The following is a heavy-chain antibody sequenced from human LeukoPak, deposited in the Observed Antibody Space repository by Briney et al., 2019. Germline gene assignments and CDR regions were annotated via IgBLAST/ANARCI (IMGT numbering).Heavy chain of an antibody. CDR1: GYTFTGYY. CDR2: INPSGGST. Sequence: ASVKVSCKASGYTFTGYYMHWVRQAPGQGLEWMGIINPSGGSTSYAQKFPGRVTMTRDMSPRTVYMELSSLRSEDTAVYYCARDRGAMVVLIGFGPWGQGTLVTVSS. J-gene: IGHJ5*02. D-gene: IGHD5-18*01. V-gene: IGHV1-46*01. CDR3: ARDRGAMVVLIGFGP.